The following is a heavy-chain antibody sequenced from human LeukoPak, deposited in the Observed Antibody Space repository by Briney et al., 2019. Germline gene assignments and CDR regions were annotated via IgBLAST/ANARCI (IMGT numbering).Heavy chain of an antibody. CDR1: GGSMISYY. CDR2: ISYSGSA. CDR3: ARDKQPGDY. D-gene: IGHD5-18*01. J-gene: IGHJ4*02. V-gene: IGHV4-59*01. Sequence: SETLSLTCTVSGGSMISYYWGWIRQPPGKGLEWVGYISYSGSATYNPSLESRVTMSVDTPKNQFSLRLSSVTAADTAVYYCARDKQPGDYWGQGTLATVSS.